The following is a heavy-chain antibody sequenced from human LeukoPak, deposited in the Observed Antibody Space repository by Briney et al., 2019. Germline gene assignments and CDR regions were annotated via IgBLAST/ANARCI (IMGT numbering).Heavy chain of an antibody. J-gene: IGHJ4*02. V-gene: IGHV3-7*01. D-gene: IGHD6-6*01. CDR3: ARDTLYSSSSQDY. CDR2: IKQDGSEK. Sequence: GGSLRLSCAASGFTLSSYWMSWVRQAPGKGLEWVANIKQDGSEKYYVDSVKGRFTISRDNAKNSLYLQMNSLRAEDTAVYYSARDTLYSSSSQDYWGQGTLVTVSS. CDR1: GFTLSSYW.